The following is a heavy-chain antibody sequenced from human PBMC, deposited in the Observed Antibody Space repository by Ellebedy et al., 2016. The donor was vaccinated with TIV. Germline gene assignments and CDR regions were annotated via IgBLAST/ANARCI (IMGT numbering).Heavy chain of an antibody. D-gene: IGHD3-3*02. J-gene: IGHJ4*02. V-gene: IGHV3-11*01. Sequence: GESLKISXAASGFTFSDYYMSWIRQAPGKGLEWVSFISSSGSTIYYADSVKGRFTISRDNAKNSLYLQMNSLRAEDTAVYYCARDPLIFGDNWGQGTLVTVSS. CDR2: ISSSGSTI. CDR1: GFTFSDYY. CDR3: ARDPLIFGDN.